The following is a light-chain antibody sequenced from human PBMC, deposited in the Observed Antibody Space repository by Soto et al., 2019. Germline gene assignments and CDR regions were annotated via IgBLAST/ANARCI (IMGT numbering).Light chain of an antibody. Sequence: QSVLTQPASVSGSPGQSITISCTGTSSDVGGYNYVSWYQQHPGKAPKVMIYDVSNRPSGVSNRFSGSKSGNTASLTISGLQAEDEADYYCSSYTTSSTPGYVFGAGTKLTVL. CDR2: DVS. J-gene: IGLJ1*01. CDR3: SSYTTSSTPGYV. V-gene: IGLV2-14*03. CDR1: SSDVGGYNY.